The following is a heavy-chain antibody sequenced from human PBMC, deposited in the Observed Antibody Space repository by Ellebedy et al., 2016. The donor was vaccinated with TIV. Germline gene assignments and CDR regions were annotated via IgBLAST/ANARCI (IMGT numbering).Heavy chain of an antibody. Sequence: GESLKISCVASGFNFNNYWMSWVRQAPGKGLEWVANIREDGIEKKYVDSLRGRFTISRDNAKNSLYLQMDSLRAEDTAVYYCAKRGVDWYFDLWGRGTLVTVSS. CDR1: GFNFNNYW. CDR2: IREDGIEK. V-gene: IGHV3-7*01. CDR3: AKRGVDWYFDL. D-gene: IGHD2-8*01. J-gene: IGHJ2*01.